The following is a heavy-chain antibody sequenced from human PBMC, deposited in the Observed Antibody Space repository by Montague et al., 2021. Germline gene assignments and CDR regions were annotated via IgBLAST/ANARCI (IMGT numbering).Heavy chain of an antibody. J-gene: IGHJ5*02. Sequence: SETLSLTCTVSGAYISNYNWFWIRQPPGKGLEWIGSIYYSGSTYYNTSLRNRVIMSVDTSKNQFSLYLTSVTAADTALYYCAPLRGLAAPWGQGTLVTVSP. D-gene: IGHD6-13*01. CDR2: IYYSGST. CDR1: GAYISNYN. CDR3: APLRGLAAP. V-gene: IGHV4-59*04.